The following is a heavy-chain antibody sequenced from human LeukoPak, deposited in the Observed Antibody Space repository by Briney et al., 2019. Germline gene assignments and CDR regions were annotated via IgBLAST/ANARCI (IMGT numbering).Heavy chain of an antibody. CDR1: GYTFTGYY. CDR3: ARDRSYDFWSGYPPYWYFDL. J-gene: IGHJ2*01. V-gene: IGHV1-2*02. Sequence: GASVKVSCKASGYTFTGYYMHWVRQAPGQGLEWMGWINPNSGGTNYAQKFQGRVTMTRDTSISTAYMDLSRLRSDDTAVYYCARDRSYDFWSGYPPYWYFDLWGRGTLVTVSS. CDR2: INPNSGGT. D-gene: IGHD3-3*01.